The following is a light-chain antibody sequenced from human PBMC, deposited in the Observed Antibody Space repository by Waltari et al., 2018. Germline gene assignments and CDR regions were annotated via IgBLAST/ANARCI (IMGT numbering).Light chain of an antibody. J-gene: IGKJ1*01. V-gene: IGKV3-20*01. CDR3: QHYVSLPVT. CDR2: GSS. Sequence: EIVLTQSPGTLSLSPGERATLSCRASQGVGKYLAWYQQKPGQSPRLLIYGSSTRATGIPDRFSGSGFGTDFTLTISRLEPEDFAVYYCQHYVSLPVTFGQGTKVEIK. CDR1: QGVGKY.